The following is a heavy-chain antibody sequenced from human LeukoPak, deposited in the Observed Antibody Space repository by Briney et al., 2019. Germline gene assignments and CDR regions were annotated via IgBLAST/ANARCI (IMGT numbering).Heavy chain of an antibody. CDR2: IIPIFGTA. D-gene: IGHD2-2*01. J-gene: IGHJ5*01. CDR3: ARSRAGNRPATRYCSSTSCYARAVAGKPRWFDS. V-gene: IGHV1-69*01. CDR1: GGTFSSYA. Sequence: ASVKVSCKASGGTFSSYAISWVRQAPGQGLEWMGGIIPIFGTANYAQKFQGRVTITADESTSTAYMELSSLRSEDTAVYYWARSRAGNRPATRYCSSTSCYARAVAGKPRWFDSWAREPWSPSPQ.